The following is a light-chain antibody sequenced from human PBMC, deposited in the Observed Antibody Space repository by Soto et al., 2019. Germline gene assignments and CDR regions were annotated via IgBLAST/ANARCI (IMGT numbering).Light chain of an antibody. CDR2: DVS. Sequence: QSALTQPASVSGSPGQSITISCTGTSSDVGGYNYVSWYQHHPGKAPKLLIYDVSNRPSGVSNRFSGSKSDNTASLTISGLHPEDEADYYCSSYTTSNTRQIVFGTGTKVTVL. J-gene: IGLJ1*01. V-gene: IGLV2-14*03. CDR1: SSDVGGYNY. CDR3: SSYTTSNTRQIV.